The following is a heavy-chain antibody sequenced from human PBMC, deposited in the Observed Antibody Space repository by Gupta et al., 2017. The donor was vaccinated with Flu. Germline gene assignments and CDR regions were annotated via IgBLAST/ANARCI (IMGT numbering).Heavy chain of an antibody. J-gene: IGHJ6*02. D-gene: IGHD3-10*01. CDR3: ARHVGFGELLVLYYYYGMDV. CDR2: IDYSGST. CDR1: GCSISSRSYY. V-gene: IGHV4-39*01. Sequence: QLQLQESGPGLVKPSETLSLTCTVSGCSISSRSYYWGWIRQPPGKGLEWIGSIDYSGSTYYNPSLKSRVTISVDTSKNQFSLKLSSVTAADTAVYYCARHVGFGELLVLYYYYGMDVWGQGTTVTVSS.